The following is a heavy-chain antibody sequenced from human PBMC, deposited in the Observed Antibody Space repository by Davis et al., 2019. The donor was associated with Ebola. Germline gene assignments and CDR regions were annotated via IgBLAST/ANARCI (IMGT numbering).Heavy chain of an antibody. Sequence: GSLRLSCAASGFTVSSNYMSWVRQAPGKGLEWIGEINHSGSTNYNPSLKSRVTISVDTSKNQFSLKLSSVTAADTAVYYCARQNGDSRFDYYYGMDVWGQGTTVTVSS. CDR1: GFTVSSNY. CDR2: INHSGST. J-gene: IGHJ6*02. V-gene: IGHV4-34*01. D-gene: IGHD4-17*01. CDR3: ARQNGDSRFDYYYGMDV.